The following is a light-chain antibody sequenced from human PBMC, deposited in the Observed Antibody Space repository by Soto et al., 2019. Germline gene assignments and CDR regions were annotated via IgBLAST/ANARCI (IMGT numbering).Light chain of an antibody. CDR2: GAS. CDR3: QQYGSSRWT. CDR1: QIISSSY. Sequence: EMVLTQSPGTPSVSLGDRPTLSCRASQIISSSYLAWYQQKPGQAPRLLFYGASNRATGIPDRFSGSGSGTDFTLTISRLEPEDFAVYYCQQYGSSRWTFGQGTKVDIK. V-gene: IGKV3-20*01. J-gene: IGKJ1*01.